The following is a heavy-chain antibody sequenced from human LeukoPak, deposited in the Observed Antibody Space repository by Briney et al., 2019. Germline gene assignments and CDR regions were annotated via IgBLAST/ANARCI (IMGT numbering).Heavy chain of an antibody. CDR3: ARTLRLGTPRAYDI. V-gene: IGHV3-7*05. Sequence: PGGSLRLSCVVPGSTFSSYWMNWVRQAPGKGLEWVANIHEDGSDKYYVDSVKGRFTISRDNAKNSLYLQMNSLRAEDTALYYCARTLRLGTPRAYDIWGRGTMVTVSS. J-gene: IGHJ3*02. CDR2: IHEDGSDK. CDR1: GSTFSSYW. D-gene: IGHD1-14*01.